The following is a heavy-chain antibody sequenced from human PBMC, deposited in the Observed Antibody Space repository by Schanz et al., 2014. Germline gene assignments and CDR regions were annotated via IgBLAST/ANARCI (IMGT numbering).Heavy chain of an antibody. D-gene: IGHD6-6*01. Sequence: QVQLVQSGAEVKKPGSSVKVSCKASRSTFSSYTINWVRQAPGQGLEWMGRIIPILGIANYAQKFQGRVTITADRSTSTAYMELSSLRSEDTAVYYCARDQSPYTNSSDVRYFDYWGQGSLVTVSS. V-gene: IGHV1-69*08. J-gene: IGHJ4*02. CDR3: ARDQSPYTNSSDVRYFDY. CDR1: RSTFSSYT. CDR2: IIPILGIA.